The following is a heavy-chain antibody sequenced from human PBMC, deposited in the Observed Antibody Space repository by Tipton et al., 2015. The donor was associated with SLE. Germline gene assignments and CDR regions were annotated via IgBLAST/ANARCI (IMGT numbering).Heavy chain of an antibody. CDR3: TPDTPKTIRWFRELFHDEY. J-gene: IGHJ1*01. CDR2: IKSKTDGGTT. D-gene: IGHD3-10*01. CDR1: GFTFSDAW. Sequence: GSLRLSCAASGFTFSDAWMSWVRQAPGKGLEWVGRIKSKTDGGTTDYAAPVKGRFTISRDDSKNTLYLQMNSLKTEDTAVYYCTPDTPKTIRWFRELFHDEYWGLGTLVTVSS. V-gene: IGHV3-15*01.